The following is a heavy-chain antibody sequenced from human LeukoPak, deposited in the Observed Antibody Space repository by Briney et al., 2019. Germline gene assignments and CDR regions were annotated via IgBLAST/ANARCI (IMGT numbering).Heavy chain of an antibody. Sequence: SETLSLTCTVSGGSISSYYWSWVRQPAGKGLEWIGRIYTSGNTNYNPSLKGRVTMSVDTSKNQFSPNLSSVTAADTAVYYCARGRGSSWYYFDYWGQGTLVTVSS. CDR2: IYTSGNT. D-gene: IGHD6-13*01. CDR3: ARGRGSSWYYFDY. J-gene: IGHJ4*02. V-gene: IGHV4-4*07. CDR1: GGSISSYY.